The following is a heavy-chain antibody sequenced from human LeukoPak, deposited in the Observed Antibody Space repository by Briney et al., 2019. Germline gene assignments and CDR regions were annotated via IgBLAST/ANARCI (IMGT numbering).Heavy chain of an antibody. CDR2: IDHSGST. V-gene: IGHV4-34*01. Sequence: PSETLSLTCAVYGGSFSGYYWSWIRQPPGKGLEWIGEIDHSGSTNYNPSLKSRVTISVDTSKNQFSLKLSSVTAADTAVYYCAREGTTVTHFDYWGQGTTVTVSS. J-gene: IGHJ4*03. D-gene: IGHD4-11*01. CDR1: GGSFSGYY. CDR3: AREGTTVTHFDY.